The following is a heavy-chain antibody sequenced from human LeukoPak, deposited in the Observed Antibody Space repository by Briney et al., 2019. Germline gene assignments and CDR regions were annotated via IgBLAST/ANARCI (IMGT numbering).Heavy chain of an antibody. CDR3: ARAAEYSSGWYLFDY. CDR1: GSSISNYY. V-gene: IGHV4-4*07. J-gene: IGHJ4*02. Sequence: SETLSLTCTVSGSSISNYYWTWIRQPAGKGLIWIGRIYTSGGTNYIPSLKTRVTMSVDTFKNQVSLRLSSVTAADTAMYYCARAAEYSSGWYLFDYWGQGILVTVSA. D-gene: IGHD6-19*01. CDR2: IYTSGGT.